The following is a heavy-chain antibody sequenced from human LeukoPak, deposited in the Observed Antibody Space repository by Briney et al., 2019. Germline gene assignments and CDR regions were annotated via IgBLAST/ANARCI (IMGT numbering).Heavy chain of an antibody. J-gene: IGHJ4*02. CDR2: IKHSGST. CDR1: GGSFSGYY. Sequence: SETLSLTCAVYGGSFSGYYWSWIRQPPGKGLEWIGEIKHSGSTNYNPSLKSRVTISVDTSKNQFSLKLSSVTAADTAVYYCARGFTRLVGAPSSFDYWGQGTLVTVSS. CDR3: ARGFTRLVGAPSSFDY. D-gene: IGHD1-26*01. V-gene: IGHV4-34*01.